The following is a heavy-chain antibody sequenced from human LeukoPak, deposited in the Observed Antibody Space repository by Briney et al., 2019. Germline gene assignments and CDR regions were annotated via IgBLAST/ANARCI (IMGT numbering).Heavy chain of an antibody. D-gene: IGHD5-18*01. V-gene: IGHV1-2*02. J-gene: IGHJ5*02. Sequence: ASVKVSCTTSGYTFTDYYIHWVRQAPGQGLEWMGWINPNSGGTNYAQKFQGRVTMTRDTSISTAYMELSRLRSDDTAVYYCAREPPSRGYSYGYGGFDPWGQGTLVTVSS. CDR1: GYTFTDYY. CDR2: INPNSGGT. CDR3: AREPPSRGYSYGYGGFDP.